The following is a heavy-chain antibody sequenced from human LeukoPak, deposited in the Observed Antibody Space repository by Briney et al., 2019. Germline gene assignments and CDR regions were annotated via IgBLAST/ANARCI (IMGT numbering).Heavy chain of an antibody. CDR3: ARGSDCSSTSCYPYYYYYMDV. Sequence: SVKVSCKASGGTFSSYAISWVRQAPGQGLEWMGGIIPIFGTANYAQKFQGRVTITTDESTSTAYMELSSLRSKDTAVYYCARGSDCSSTSCYPYYYYYMDVWGKGTTVTVSS. V-gene: IGHV1-69*05. CDR2: IIPIFGTA. CDR1: GGTFSSYA. J-gene: IGHJ6*03. D-gene: IGHD2-2*01.